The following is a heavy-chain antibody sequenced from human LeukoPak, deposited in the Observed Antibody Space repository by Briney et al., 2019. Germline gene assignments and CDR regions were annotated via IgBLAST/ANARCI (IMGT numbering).Heavy chain of an antibody. J-gene: IGHJ3*02. D-gene: IGHD2-21*01. V-gene: IGHV4-30-4*08. CDR3: ARDASDHDAFDI. CDR1: GGSISSGDYY. CDR2: IYYSGST. Sequence: SQTLSLTCTVSGGSISSGDYYWSWIRQPPGKGLEWIGYIYYSGSTYYNPSLKSRVTISVDTSKNQFSLKLSSVTAADTAVYYCARDASDHDAFDIWGQGTMVTVS.